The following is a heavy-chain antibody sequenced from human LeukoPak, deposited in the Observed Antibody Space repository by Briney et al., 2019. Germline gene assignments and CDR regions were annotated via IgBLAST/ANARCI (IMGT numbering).Heavy chain of an antibody. CDR3: ARSNFSMDV. J-gene: IGHJ6*02. CDR1: GFTFSSSW. D-gene: IGHD1-1*01. V-gene: IGHV3-74*01. CDR2: IKSDRSST. Sequence: VGSLRLSCAASGFTFSSSWMYWVRQAPGKGLVWVSLIKSDRSSTIYADSVKGRFTISRDNAKNTLYLQMNSPRAEDTAVYYCARSNFSMDVWGQGTTVTV.